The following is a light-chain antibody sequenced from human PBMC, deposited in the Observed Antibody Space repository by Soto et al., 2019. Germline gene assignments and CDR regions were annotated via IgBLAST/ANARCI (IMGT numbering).Light chain of an antibody. V-gene: IGLV2-8*01. Sequence: QSALAQPPSASGSPGQSVTISCTGTKNDIGLYDLVSWYQPHPGKAPRLIIYEVVQRPSGVPDRFSGSKSGNTASLTVSGLQAADEADYFCKSYAGSNTYVFGSGTKVTVL. CDR1: KNDIGLYDL. CDR2: EVV. J-gene: IGLJ1*01. CDR3: KSYAGSNTYV.